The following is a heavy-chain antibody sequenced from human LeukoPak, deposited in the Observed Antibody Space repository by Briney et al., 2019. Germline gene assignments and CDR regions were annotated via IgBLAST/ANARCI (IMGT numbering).Heavy chain of an antibody. J-gene: IGHJ3*02. CDR1: GGSISSGGYS. V-gene: IGHV4-30-2*01. CDR2: IYQSGST. D-gene: IGHD6-19*01. CDR3: ARGVAVAPDAFDI. Sequence: SETLSLTCAVSGGSISSGGYSWSWIRQPPGKGLEWIGYIYQSGSTHYNPSLKSRVTISVDRSKKQFSLKLSSVTAADTAVYYCARGVAVAPDAFDIWGQGTMVTVSS.